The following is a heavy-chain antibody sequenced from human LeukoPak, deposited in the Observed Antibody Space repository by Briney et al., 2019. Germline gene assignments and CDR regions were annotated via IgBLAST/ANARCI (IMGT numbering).Heavy chain of an antibody. Sequence: PSETLSLTCAVSGGSISSGGYSWSWIRQPPGKGLEWIGYIYHSGSTYYNPSLKSRVTISVDRSKNQFSLKLSSVTAADTAVYYCARVVYGAIDYWGQGTLVTVSS. CDR3: ARVVYGAIDY. D-gene: IGHD4-17*01. CDR2: IYHSGST. J-gene: IGHJ4*02. V-gene: IGHV4-30-2*01. CDR1: GGSISSGGYS.